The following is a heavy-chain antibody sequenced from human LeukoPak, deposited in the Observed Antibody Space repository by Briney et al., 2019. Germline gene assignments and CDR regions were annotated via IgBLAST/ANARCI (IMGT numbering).Heavy chain of an antibody. CDR2: IIPIFGTA. Sequence: ASVKVSCKASGGTFSSYAISWVRQAPGQGLEWMGGIIPIFGTANYAQKFQGRVTITADESTSTAYMELRSLRSDDTAVYYCARGAGNRTYYYDSSGDYWGQGTLVTVSS. V-gene: IGHV1-69*13. J-gene: IGHJ4*02. CDR3: ARGAGNRTYYYDSSGDY. CDR1: GGTFSSYA. D-gene: IGHD3-22*01.